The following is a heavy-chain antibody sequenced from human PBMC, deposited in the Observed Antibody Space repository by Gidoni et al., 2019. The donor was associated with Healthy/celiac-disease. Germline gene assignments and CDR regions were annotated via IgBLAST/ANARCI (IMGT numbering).Heavy chain of an antibody. D-gene: IGHD4-4*01. CDR2: ISSSSSYI. Sequence: EVQLVESGGGLVKPGGSLRLSCAASGFTFSSYRLNWVRQAPGKGLEWVSSISSSSSYIYYADSVKGRFTISRDNAKNSLYLQMNSLRAEDTAVYYCASQFPDYSKSDYYYGMDVWGQGTTVTVSS. CDR3: ASQFPDYSKSDYYYGMDV. CDR1: GFTFSSYR. J-gene: IGHJ6*02. V-gene: IGHV3-21*01.